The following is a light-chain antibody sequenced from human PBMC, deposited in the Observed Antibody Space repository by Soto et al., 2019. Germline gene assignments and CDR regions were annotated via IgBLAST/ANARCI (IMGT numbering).Light chain of an antibody. CDR2: DES. J-gene: IGKJ1*01. CDR3: QKYNNWPWT. V-gene: IGKV3-15*01. CDR1: QSVSSN. Sequence: VMTQSPATLSVSPGESATLSCTASQSVSSNLAWYQQKTGEAPRLLIYDESTRATGIPARFSGSGSGTELTLTISRLQSEDFAVYYCQKYNNWPWTCGQGTKVDIK.